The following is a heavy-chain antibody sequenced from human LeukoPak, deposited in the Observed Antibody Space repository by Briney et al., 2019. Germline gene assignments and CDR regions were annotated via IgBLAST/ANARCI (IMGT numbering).Heavy chain of an antibody. Sequence: PGRSLRLSCAASGFTFDDYAMHWVRQAPGKGLEWVSGISWNSGSIGYADSVKGRFTISRDNAKNSLYLQMNSLRAEDTALYYCAKSSGGYCSSTSCYVGGSFDYWGQGTLVTVPS. CDR1: GFTFDDYA. D-gene: IGHD2-2*01. V-gene: IGHV3-9*01. CDR3: AKSSGGYCSSTSCYVGGSFDY. CDR2: ISWNSGSI. J-gene: IGHJ4*02.